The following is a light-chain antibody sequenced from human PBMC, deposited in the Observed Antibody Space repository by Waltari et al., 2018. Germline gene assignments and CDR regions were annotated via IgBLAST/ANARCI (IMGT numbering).Light chain of an antibody. V-gene: IGLV2-23*02. Sequence: QSALTQSASVSGSPGQSITISCTGTSSDVGAYNLVSWYQHLPGRAPKLILSGVTKRPSGISDRFSGSKSGNTASLTISGLQSEDEADYYCSSYTQSRTRVFGGGTKVTVL. CDR1: SSDVGAYNL. CDR2: GVT. J-gene: IGLJ3*02. CDR3: SSYTQSRTRV.